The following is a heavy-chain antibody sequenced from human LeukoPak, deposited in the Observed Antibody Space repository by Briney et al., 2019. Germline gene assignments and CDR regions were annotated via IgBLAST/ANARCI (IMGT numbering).Heavy chain of an antibody. V-gene: IGHV3-23*01. Sequence: GGSLRLSCAASGFTFSTYAMTWVRQAPGKGLEWVSGISTSGDRTYCADSVKGRFTISRDNSKNTLYLQMNSLRAKDTAEYFCARSAEGTSCCTAVDYWGQGTLVTVSS. CDR2: ISTSGDRT. CDR3: ARSAEGTSCCTAVDY. J-gene: IGHJ4*02. CDR1: GFTFSTYA. D-gene: IGHD1-7*01.